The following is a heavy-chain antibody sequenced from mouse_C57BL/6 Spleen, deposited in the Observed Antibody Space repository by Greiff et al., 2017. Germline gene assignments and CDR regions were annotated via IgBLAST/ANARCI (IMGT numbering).Heavy chain of an antibody. D-gene: IGHD2-4*01. V-gene: IGHV1-72*01. Sequence: QVQLKQPGAELVKPGASVKLSCKASGYTFTSYWMHWVKQRPGRGLEWIGRIDPNSGGTKYNEKFKSKATLTVDKPSSTAYMQLSSLTSEDSAVYYCARVYDYDVGYFDYWGQGTTLTVSS. CDR3: ARVYDYDVGYFDY. J-gene: IGHJ2*01. CDR2: IDPNSGGT. CDR1: GYTFTSYW.